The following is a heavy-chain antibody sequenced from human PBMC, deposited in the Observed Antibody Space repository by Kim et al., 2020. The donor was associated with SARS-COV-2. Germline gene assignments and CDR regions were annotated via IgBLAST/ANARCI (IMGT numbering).Heavy chain of an antibody. CDR3: ARGDSSSSNPLFYYYYYMDV. J-gene: IGHJ6*03. CDR1: GFTFSSYD. CDR2: IGTAGDT. Sequence: GGSLRLSCAASGFTFSSYDMHWVRQATGKGLEWVSAIGTAGDTYYPGSAKGRFTISRENAKNSLYLQMNSLRAGDTAVYYCARGDSSSSNPLFYYYYYMDVWGKGTTVTVSS. V-gene: IGHV3-13*01. D-gene: IGHD6-6*01.